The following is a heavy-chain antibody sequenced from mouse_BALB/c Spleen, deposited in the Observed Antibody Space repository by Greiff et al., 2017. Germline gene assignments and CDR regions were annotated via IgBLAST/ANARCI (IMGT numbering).Heavy chain of an antibody. CDR1: GYSITSGYY. V-gene: IGHV3-6*02. CDR3: ASVRYSFAY. Sequence: EVLLVESGPGLVKPSQSLSLTCSVTGYSITSGYYWNWIRQFPGNKLEWMGYISYDGSNNYNPSLKNRISITRDTSKNQFFLKLNSVTTEDTATYYCASVRYSFAYWGQGTLVTVSA. CDR2: ISYDGSN. J-gene: IGHJ3*01.